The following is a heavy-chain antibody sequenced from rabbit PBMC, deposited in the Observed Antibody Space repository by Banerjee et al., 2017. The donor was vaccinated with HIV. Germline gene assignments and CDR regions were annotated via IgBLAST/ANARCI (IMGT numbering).Heavy chain of an antibody. CDR2: IAAGSSGIT. CDR1: GFDFSSYW. J-gene: IGHJ4*01. Sequence: QSLEESGGDLVQPEGSLTLTCKASGFDFSSYWMCWVRQAPGKGLEWIASIAAGSSGITYYASWAKGRFTISKTSSTTVTLQMSSLTAADTATYLCAESTVSGAYNLWGPGTLVTVS. CDR3: AESTVSGAYNL. V-gene: IGHV1S40*01. D-gene: IGHD1-1*01.